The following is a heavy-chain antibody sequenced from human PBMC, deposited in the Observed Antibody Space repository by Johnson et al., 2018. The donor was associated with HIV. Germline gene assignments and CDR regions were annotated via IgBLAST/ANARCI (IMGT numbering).Heavy chain of an antibody. CDR1: GFTFSDYY. D-gene: IGHD3-10*01. CDR2: INWNGGST. V-gene: IGHV3-20*04. J-gene: IGHJ3*02. Sequence: VQLVESGGGVVQPGRSLRLSCAASGFTFSDYYMDWVRQAPGKGLEWVSGINWNGGSTGYADSVKGRFTISRDNAKNSLDLQMNSLRAEDTAVYYCARDTSGEGRAFDIWGQGTMVTVSS. CDR3: ARDTSGEGRAFDI.